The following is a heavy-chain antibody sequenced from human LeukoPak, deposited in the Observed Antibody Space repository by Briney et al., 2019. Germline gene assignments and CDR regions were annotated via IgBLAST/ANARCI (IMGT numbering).Heavy chain of an antibody. Sequence: PGGSLRLSCAASGFSFTDYSMNWVRQAPGKGLEWLSYIGPSGSPIHYADSVKGRFTTSTDSAQNPLYLQMNSLRDEDTALYYCVRDRYYSFDYWGQGTVVTVSS. CDR3: VRDRYYSFDY. D-gene: IGHD1-26*01. CDR1: GFSFTDYS. J-gene: IGHJ4*02. CDR2: IGPSGSPI. V-gene: IGHV3-48*02.